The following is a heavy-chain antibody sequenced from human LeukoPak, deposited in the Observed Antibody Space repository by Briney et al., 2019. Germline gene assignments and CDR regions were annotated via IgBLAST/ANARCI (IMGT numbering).Heavy chain of an antibody. D-gene: IGHD4-17*01. CDR3: ARIYGASYLWYFDL. CDR2: IYYSGST. Sequence: SETLSLTCTVSGGSISSSSYSWGWIRQPPGKGLEWIGSIYYSGSTYYNPSLKSRVTISVDTSKNQFSLKLSSVTAADTAVYYCARIYGASYLWYFDLWGRGTLVTVSS. CDR1: GGSISSSSYS. V-gene: IGHV4-39*01. J-gene: IGHJ2*01.